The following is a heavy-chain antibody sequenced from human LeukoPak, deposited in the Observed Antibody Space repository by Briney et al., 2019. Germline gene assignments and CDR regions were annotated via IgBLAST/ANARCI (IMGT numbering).Heavy chain of an antibody. CDR3: ARHQRLGATQSQYDY. CDR1: GYSFATYW. Sequence: GESLKISCKGSGYSFATYWIAWVRQMPGKGLEWMGIIYPGDSDIRYSPSFQGQVIISADKSISTAYLQWSSLKASDTAMYYCARHQRLGATQSQYDYWGQGTLVTVSA. V-gene: IGHV5-51*01. D-gene: IGHD1-26*01. J-gene: IGHJ4*02. CDR2: IYPGDSDI.